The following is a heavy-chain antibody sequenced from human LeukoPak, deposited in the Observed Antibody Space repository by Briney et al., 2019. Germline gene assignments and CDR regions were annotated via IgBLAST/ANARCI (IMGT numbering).Heavy chain of an antibody. D-gene: IGHD4-17*01. CDR3: ATVTTIYYYYGIDV. CDR1: GYSFTSYW. J-gene: IGHJ6*02. CDR2: IDPSDSYT. Sequence: GESLRISCKGSGYSFTSYWITWVRQMPGKGLEWMGRIDPSDSYTNYSPSFQGHVTISADKSISTAYLQRSSLKASDTAMYYCATVTTIYYYYGIDVWGQGTTVTVSS. V-gene: IGHV5-10-1*01.